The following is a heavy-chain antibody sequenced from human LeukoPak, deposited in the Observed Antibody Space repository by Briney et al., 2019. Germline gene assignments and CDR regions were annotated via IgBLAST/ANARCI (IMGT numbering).Heavy chain of an antibody. V-gene: IGHV3-30*02. J-gene: IGHJ4*02. CDR3: ARSNYYGSGSYMDY. CDR1: GFRFSDYG. D-gene: IGHD3-10*01. CDR2: IRYDGSNK. Sequence: GGSLRLSCTGSGFRFSDYGMHWVRQAPGKGLEWVAFIRYDGSNKYYADSVKGRFTISRDTAKNSLYLQMNSLRAEDMALYYCARSNYYGSGSYMDYWGQGTLVTVSS.